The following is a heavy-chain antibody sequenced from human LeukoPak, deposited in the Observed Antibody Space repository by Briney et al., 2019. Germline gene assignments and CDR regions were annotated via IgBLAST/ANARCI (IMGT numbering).Heavy chain of an antibody. J-gene: IGHJ4*02. V-gene: IGHV3-30-3*01. CDR2: ISYDRTNK. CDR1: GFTFISYA. D-gene: IGHD1-26*01. CDR3: ARSFGGSYAYFDY. Sequence: GGSLRLSCAASGFTFISYAMHWVRQAPGKGLEWVALISYDRTNKYYADSVKGRFTISRDDSKSTLYLQMNSLRAEDTALYYCARSFGGSYAYFDYWGQGTLVTVSS.